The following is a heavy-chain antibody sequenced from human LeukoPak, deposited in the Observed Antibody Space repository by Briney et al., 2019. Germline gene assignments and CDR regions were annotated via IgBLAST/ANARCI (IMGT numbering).Heavy chain of an antibody. V-gene: IGHV3-30*04. J-gene: IGHJ4*02. CDR1: GFTFSSYA. CDR2: ISYDGSHK. CDR3: AKVGGATKGYFDY. Sequence: GGSLRLSCAASGFTFSSYAMRWVRQAPGKGLEWVAVISYDGSHKDHVDSVKGRFTISRDNAKNSLYLQMNSLRAEDTALYYCAKVGGATKGYFDYWGQGTLVTVSS. D-gene: IGHD1-26*01.